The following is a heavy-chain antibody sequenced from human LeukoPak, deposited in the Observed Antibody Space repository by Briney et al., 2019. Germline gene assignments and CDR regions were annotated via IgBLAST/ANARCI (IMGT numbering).Heavy chain of an antibody. CDR2: IYSSGST. V-gene: IGHV3-53*01. Sequence: GGSLRLSCAASGLTVSHNYMSWVRQAPGKGLEWVSVIYSSGSTYYADSVKGRFTISRDNSKNTLYLQMNSLRAEDTAVYYCARRHYYGSGSSTDYWGREPWSPSPQ. J-gene: IGHJ4*02. CDR1: GLTVSHNY. D-gene: IGHD3-10*01. CDR3: ARRHYYGSGSSTDY.